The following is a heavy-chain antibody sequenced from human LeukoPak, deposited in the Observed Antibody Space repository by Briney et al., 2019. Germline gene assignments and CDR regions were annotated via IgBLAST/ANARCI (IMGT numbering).Heavy chain of an antibody. Sequence: TETLSLTCTVSGGSISSSSYYWGWIRQPPGKGLEWIGSIYYSGSTYYNPSLKSRVTISVDTSKNQFSLKLSSVTAADTAVYYCARASNDYGDYNWFDPWGQGTLVTVSS. CDR2: IYYSGST. CDR3: ARASNDYGDYNWFDP. CDR1: GGSISSSSYY. V-gene: IGHV4-39*07. D-gene: IGHD4-17*01. J-gene: IGHJ5*02.